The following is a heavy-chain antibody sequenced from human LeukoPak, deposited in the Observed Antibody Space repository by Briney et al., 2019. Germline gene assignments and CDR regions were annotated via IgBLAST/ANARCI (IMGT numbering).Heavy chain of an antibody. D-gene: IGHD4-17*01. J-gene: IGHJ4*02. CDR3: AKDHATVRGFFDY. Sequence: PGGSLRLSCAASGFTFSSYAMSWVRQAPGKGLEWVAVISGSGGNTYYADSVKGGFTISRDNSKNTMYLQMNSLRAEDTAVYYCAKDHATVRGFFDYWGQGTLVTVSS. V-gene: IGHV3-23*01. CDR2: ISGSGGNT. CDR1: GFTFSSYA.